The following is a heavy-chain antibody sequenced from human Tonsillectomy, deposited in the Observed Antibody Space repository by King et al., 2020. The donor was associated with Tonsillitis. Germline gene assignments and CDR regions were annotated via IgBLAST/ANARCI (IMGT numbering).Heavy chain of an antibody. Sequence: VQLVESGGGLVPPGGSLTLSCTASGFTFTTYSMNWVRQAPGKGLEWVSYISYSGSPIYYADSVKGRFTISRDNVKNSLYLQMSSLRDDDTAVYYCARGPPDYSTSGHVGYWGQGTLVTVSS. J-gene: IGHJ4*02. V-gene: IGHV3-48*02. CDR2: ISYSGSPI. D-gene: IGHD6-13*01. CDR3: ARGPPDYSTSGHVGY. CDR1: GFTFTTYS.